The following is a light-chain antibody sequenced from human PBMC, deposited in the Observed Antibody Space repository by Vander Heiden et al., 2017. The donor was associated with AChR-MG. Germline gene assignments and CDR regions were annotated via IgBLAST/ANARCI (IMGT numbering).Light chain of an antibody. V-gene: IGKV3-20*01. CDR1: PTINSTY. Sequence: VLTQSPGTLSLSPGERATLSCRASPTINSTYLAWYQQKPGQAPRLLIHGASRRATGIADKFSGSGSGTDFTLTISRLEPEDFVVYYCQQYGSSRWTFGQGTKVEIK. CDR2: GAS. CDR3: QQYGSSRWT. J-gene: IGKJ1*01.